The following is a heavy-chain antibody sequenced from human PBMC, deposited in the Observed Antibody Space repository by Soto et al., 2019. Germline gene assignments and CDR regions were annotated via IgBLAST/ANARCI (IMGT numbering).Heavy chain of an antibody. V-gene: IGHV1-3*01. D-gene: IGHD6-6*01. CDR1: GYTFTSYA. Sequence: ASVKVSCKASGYTFTSYAMHWVRQAPGQRLEWMGWTNAGNGNTKYSQKFQGRVTITRDTSASTAYMELSSLRSEDTAVYYCARERRAARLLLDYWGQGTLVTVSS. CDR2: TNAGNGNT. J-gene: IGHJ4*02. CDR3: ARERRAARLLLDY.